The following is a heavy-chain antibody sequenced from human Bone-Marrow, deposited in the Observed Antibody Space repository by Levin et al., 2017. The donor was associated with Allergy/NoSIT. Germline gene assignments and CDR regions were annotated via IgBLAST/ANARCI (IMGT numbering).Heavy chain of an antibody. Sequence: NGSGPTLVKPTQTLTLTCTFSGFSLSTSGVGVGWIRQPPGKALEWLALIYWDDNKRYSPSLKSRLTITKDTSKNQVVLTVTNMDPVDTAPYYSAPQYYYASLSSSELDYWRQGTLVTVSS. CDR1: GFSLSTSGVG. CDR2: IYWDDNK. J-gene: IGHJ4*02. D-gene: IGHD3-10*01. V-gene: IGHV2-5*02. CDR3: APQYYYASLSSSELDY.